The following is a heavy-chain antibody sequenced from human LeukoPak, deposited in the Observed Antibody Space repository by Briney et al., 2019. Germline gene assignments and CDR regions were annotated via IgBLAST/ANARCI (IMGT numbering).Heavy chain of an antibody. CDR1: GFTFSSYG. V-gene: IGHV3-7*01. D-gene: IGHD6-13*01. J-gene: IGHJ3*02. Sequence: GGSLRLSCAASGFTFSSYGMHWVRQAPGKGLEWVANIKQDGSEKYYVDSVKGRFTISRDNAKNSLYLQMNSLRAEDTAVYYCAREAAAAGDAFDIWGQGTMVTVSS. CDR3: AREAAAAGDAFDI. CDR2: IKQDGSEK.